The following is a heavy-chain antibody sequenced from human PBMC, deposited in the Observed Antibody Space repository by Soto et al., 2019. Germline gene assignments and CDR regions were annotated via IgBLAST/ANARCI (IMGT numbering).Heavy chain of an antibody. V-gene: IGHV4-59*01. Sequence: SETLSLTCPVSGCSITSYYWSWIRQPPGKGLEWIGYIYYRGSTNYNPSLKSRVTISVDRSKNQFSLMLTSVTAADTAVYFCARLDIVGGYYFDYWGQGTLVTV. CDR2: IYYRGST. J-gene: IGHJ4*02. D-gene: IGHD3-16*01. CDR3: ARLDIVGGYYFDY. CDR1: GCSITSYY.